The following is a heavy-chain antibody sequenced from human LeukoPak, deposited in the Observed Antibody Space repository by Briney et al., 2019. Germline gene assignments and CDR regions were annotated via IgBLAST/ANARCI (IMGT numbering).Heavy chain of an antibody. CDR3: AREGGLLWFGELPPYYFDY. J-gene: IGHJ4*02. CDR2: TYYRSKWYN. CDR1: GDSVSSNSAT. Sequence: SQTPSLTCAISGDSVSSNSATWNWIRQSPSRGLEWLGRTYYRSKWYNDYAVSVKSRITINPDTSKNQFSLQMKSVTPEDTAVYFCAREGGLLWFGELPPYYFDYWGQGTLVTVSS. D-gene: IGHD3-10*01. V-gene: IGHV6-1*01.